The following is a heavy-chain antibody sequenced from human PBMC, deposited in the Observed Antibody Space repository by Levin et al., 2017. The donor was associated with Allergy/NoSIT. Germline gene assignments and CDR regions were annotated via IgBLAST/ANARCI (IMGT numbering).Heavy chain of an antibody. CDR2: IRSKAYGGTT. CDR3: TRDKRTETTVVTLYYYGMDV. J-gene: IGHJ6*02. D-gene: IGHD4-23*01. V-gene: IGHV3-49*04. CDR1: GFTFGDYA. Sequence: GGSLRLSCTASGFTFGDYAMSWVRHAPGKGLEWVGFIRSKAYGGTTEYAASVKGRFTISRDDSKSIAYLQMNSLKTEDTAVYYCTRDKRTETTVVTLYYYGMDVWGQGTTVTVSS.